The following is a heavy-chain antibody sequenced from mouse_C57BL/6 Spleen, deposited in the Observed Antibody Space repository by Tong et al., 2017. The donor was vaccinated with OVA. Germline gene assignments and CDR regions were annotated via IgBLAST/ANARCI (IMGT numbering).Heavy chain of an antibody. CDR1: GFTFSSYG. J-gene: IGHJ3*01. V-gene: IGHV5-6*01. Sequence: EVQLQESGGDLVKPGGSLKLSCAASGFTFSSYGMSWVRQTPDKRLEWVATISSGGSYTYYPDSVKGRFTISRDNAKNTLYLQMSSLKSEDTAVYYCARGFAYWGQGTLVTVSA. CDR3: ARGFAY. CDR2: ISSGGSYT.